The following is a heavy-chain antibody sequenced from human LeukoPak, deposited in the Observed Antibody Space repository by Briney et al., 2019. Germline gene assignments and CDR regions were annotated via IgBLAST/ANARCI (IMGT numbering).Heavy chain of an antibody. V-gene: IGHV3-23*01. Sequence: GGSLRLSCAASGFTFSTYSMNWVRQVPGKGLEWVSALSGSGNYTFYADSVKGRFTISRDNSKNTVFLQMNSLRAEDTAVYYCAKDQGDFRFDPWGQGTLVTASS. CDR3: AKDQGDFRFDP. CDR1: GFTFSTYS. CDR2: LSGSGNYT. D-gene: IGHD3-3*01. J-gene: IGHJ5*02.